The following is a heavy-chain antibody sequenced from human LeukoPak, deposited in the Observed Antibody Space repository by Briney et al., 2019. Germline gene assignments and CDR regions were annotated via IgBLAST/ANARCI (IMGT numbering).Heavy chain of an antibody. CDR2: INSDGSEG. V-gene: IGHV3-7*03. Sequence: GGSLRLSCAASGFTFSSYAMHWVRQAPGKGLEWVASINSDGSEGYYADVVKGRFTISRDNAKNSLYLQINSLRAEDTAVYYCARSSYSSSSSVWGQGTMVTVSS. J-gene: IGHJ3*01. D-gene: IGHD6-6*01. CDR1: GFTFSSYA. CDR3: ARSSYSSSSSV.